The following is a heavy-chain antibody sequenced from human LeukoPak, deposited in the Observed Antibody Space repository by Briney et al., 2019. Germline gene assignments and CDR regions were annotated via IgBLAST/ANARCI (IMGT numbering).Heavy chain of an antibody. CDR2: ISSSSSYI. Sequence: GGSLRLSCAASGFTFSSYSMNWVRQAPGKGLEWVSSISSSSSYIYYADSVRGRFTISRDNAKNSLYLQMNSLRAEDTAVYYCARDQPLMAFDIWGQGTMVTVSS. V-gene: IGHV3-21*01. J-gene: IGHJ3*02. CDR1: GFTFSSYS. CDR3: ARDQPLMAFDI.